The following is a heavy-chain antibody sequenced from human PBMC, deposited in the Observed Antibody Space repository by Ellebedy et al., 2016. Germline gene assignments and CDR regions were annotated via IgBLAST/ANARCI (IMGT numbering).Heavy chain of an antibody. D-gene: IGHD4-17*01. CDR2: IYYSGST. CDR3: ARGHVTSADY. J-gene: IGHJ4*02. V-gene: IGHV4-39*07. CDR1: GGSISSSSYY. Sequence: SETLSLTXTVSGGSISSSSYYWGWIRQPPGKGLEWIGSIYYSGSTYYNPSLKSRVTISVDTSKNQFSLKLSSVTAADTAVYYCARGHVTSADYWGQGTLVTVSS.